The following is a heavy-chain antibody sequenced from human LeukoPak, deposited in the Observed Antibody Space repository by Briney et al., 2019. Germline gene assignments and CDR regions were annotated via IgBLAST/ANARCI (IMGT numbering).Heavy chain of an antibody. CDR2: IWYDGSNK. J-gene: IGHJ4*02. V-gene: IGHV3-33*06. Sequence: PGRSLRLSCAASGFTFSSYGMHWVRQAPGKGLEWVAVIWYDGSNKYYADSVKGRFTISRDNSKNTLYLQMNSLRAEDTAVYYCAKHDGNRYCSGGSCYTFDYWGQGTLVTVSS. CDR1: GFTFSSYG. CDR3: AKHDGNRYCSGGSCYTFDY. D-gene: IGHD2-15*01.